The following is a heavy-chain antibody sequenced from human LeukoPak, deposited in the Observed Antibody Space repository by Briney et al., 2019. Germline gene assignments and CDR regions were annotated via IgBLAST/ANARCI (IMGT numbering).Heavy chain of an antibody. CDR3: ARDSSPLESGLDV. Sequence: SQTLSLTCTVSGGSISSGGYYWSWIRQHPGKGLEWIEYIYYSGSTNYNPSLKSRVTISIDTSKNQFSLGLSSVTAADTAVYYCARDSSPLESGLDVWGQGTTVIVSS. J-gene: IGHJ6*02. CDR1: GGSISSGGYY. V-gene: IGHV4-31*03. D-gene: IGHD5-24*01. CDR2: IYYSGST.